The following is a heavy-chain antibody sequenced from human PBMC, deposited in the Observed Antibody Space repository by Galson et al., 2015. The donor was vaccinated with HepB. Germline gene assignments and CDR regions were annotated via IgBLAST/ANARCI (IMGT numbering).Heavy chain of an antibody. CDR1: GFTFSSYG. V-gene: IGHV3-30*18. CDR3: AKEGPVDKGLWYFDY. J-gene: IGHJ4*02. Sequence: SLRLSCAASGFTFSSYGMHWVRQAPGKGLDWVAVISYDGSKKYYADSVKGRFTFSRDNSKNTLYLQMNSLRAEDTAVYYCAKEGPVDKGLWYFDYWGQGTLVTVSS. CDR2: ISYDGSKK. D-gene: IGHD5-12*01.